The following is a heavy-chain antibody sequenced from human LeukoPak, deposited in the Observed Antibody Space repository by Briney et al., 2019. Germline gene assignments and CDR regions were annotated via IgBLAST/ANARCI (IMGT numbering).Heavy chain of an antibody. V-gene: IGHV3-21*01. CDR3: ARDHEYGYGFDY. J-gene: IGHJ4*02. Sequence: PGGSLRLSCAASGFTFSSYSMNWVRQAPGKGLEWVSSISSSSSYIYYADSVKGRFTISRDNAKNSLYLQMNSLRAEDTAVYYCARDHEYGYGFDYWGQGTLVTVSS. CDR1: GFTFSSYS. CDR2: ISSSSSYI. D-gene: IGHD5-18*01.